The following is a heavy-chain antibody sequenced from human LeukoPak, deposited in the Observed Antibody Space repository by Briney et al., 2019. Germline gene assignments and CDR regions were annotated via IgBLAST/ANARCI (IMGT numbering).Heavy chain of an antibody. CDR1: GFTFSDYN. CDR3: TTLFGDNP. V-gene: IGHV3-11*01. CDR2: ISRSGSTK. D-gene: IGHD2-21*01. Sequence: PGGSLRLSCAASGFTFSDYNMRWIRQAPGKGLEWVSSISRSGSTKYYADSVKGRFTISRDNAKNSLFLQMNSLKTEDTAVYYCTTLFGDNPWGQGTLVTVSS. J-gene: IGHJ5*02.